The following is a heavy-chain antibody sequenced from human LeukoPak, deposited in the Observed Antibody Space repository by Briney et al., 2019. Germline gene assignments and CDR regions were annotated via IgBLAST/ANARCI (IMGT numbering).Heavy chain of an antibody. CDR2: INSDGSST. J-gene: IGHJ4*02. CDR1: GFTFSSYW. Sequence: GGSLRLSCAASGFTFSSYWMHWVRQAPGKGLVWVSRINSDGSSTSYADSVKGRFIISRDNAKNTLYLQMNSLRAEDTAVYYCARAGPGSGFDYWGQGALVTVSS. CDR3: ARAGPGSGFDY. D-gene: IGHD1-1*01. V-gene: IGHV3-74*01.